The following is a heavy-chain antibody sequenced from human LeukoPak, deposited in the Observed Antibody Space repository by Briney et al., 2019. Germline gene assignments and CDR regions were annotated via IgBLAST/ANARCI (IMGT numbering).Heavy chain of an antibody. D-gene: IGHD2-8*01. V-gene: IGHV4-59*08. CDR2: IYDSGSP. Sequence: KTSETLSLTCTVSGGSISRYYWSWIRQPPGKGLEWSGYIYDSGSPHYNPSLRTRVTISIDMSKNQFSLKLSSVAAADTAVYYCGRHDDLMGGYCFDYWGQGTLVSVSS. CDR3: GRHDDLMGGYCFDY. CDR1: GGSISRYY. J-gene: IGHJ4*02.